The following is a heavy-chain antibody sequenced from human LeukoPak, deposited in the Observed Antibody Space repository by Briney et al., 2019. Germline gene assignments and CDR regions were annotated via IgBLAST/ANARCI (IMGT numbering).Heavy chain of an antibody. V-gene: IGHV3-23*01. CDR3: AKNRYCSGNTCFKDAFDI. CDR1: GFTFSNYA. D-gene: IGHD2-15*01. J-gene: IGHJ3*02. Sequence: PGGSLRLSCAASGFTFSNYAMSWVRQAPGKGLEWVSGISGSGGSTYYADSVKGRFTISRDNSKNTLYLEMNGLRAEDTAMYYCAKNRYCSGNTCFKDAFDIWGQGTMVTVSS. CDR2: ISGSGGST.